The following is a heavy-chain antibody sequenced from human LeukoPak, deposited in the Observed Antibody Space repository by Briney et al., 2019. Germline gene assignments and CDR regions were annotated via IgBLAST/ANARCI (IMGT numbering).Heavy chain of an antibody. D-gene: IGHD6-19*01. V-gene: IGHV1-18*04. CDR2: ISAYNGNT. Sequence: ASVKVSCKASGYTFTGYYMHWVRQAPGQGLEWMGWISAYNGNTNYAQKLQGRVTMTTDTSTSTAYMELRSLRSDDTAVYYCARVTGGSGWYHWVDYWGQGTLVTVSS. CDR1: GYTFTGYY. CDR3: ARVTGGSGWYHWVDY. J-gene: IGHJ4*02.